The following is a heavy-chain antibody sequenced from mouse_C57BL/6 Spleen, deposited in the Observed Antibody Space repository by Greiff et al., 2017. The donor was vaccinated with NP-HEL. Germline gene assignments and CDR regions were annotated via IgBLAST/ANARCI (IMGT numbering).Heavy chain of an antibody. D-gene: IGHD2-2*01. CDR3: ARHGNDLYGYFDV. Sequence: QVQLQQSGAELVKPGASVKISCKASGYAFSSYWMNWVKQRPGKGLEWIGQIYPGDGDTNYNGKFKGKATLTADKSSSTAYMQLSSLTSEDSAVYFCARHGNDLYGYFDVWGTGTTVTVSS. V-gene: IGHV1-80*01. CDR1: GYAFSSYW. J-gene: IGHJ1*03. CDR2: IYPGDGDT.